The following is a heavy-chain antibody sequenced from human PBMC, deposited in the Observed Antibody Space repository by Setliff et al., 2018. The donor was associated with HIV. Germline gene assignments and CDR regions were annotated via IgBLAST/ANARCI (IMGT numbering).Heavy chain of an antibody. CDR1: GYSFSSYG. J-gene: IGHJ1*01. CDR3: VRGVTRDISGYYRDEYFQH. D-gene: IGHD3-22*01. Sequence: ASVKVSCKASGYSFSSYGFSWVRQAPGQGLEWMGWISAYNGDTRFAQSLQGRVTLTTDTSTNTAYMEMRTLRSDDTAVYFCVRGVTRDISGYYRDEYFQHWGQGTPVTVSS. V-gene: IGHV1-18*01. CDR2: ISAYNGDT.